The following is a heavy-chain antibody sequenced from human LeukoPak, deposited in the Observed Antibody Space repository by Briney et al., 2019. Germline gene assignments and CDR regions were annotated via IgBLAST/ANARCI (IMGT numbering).Heavy chain of an antibody. CDR1: GFTFSDYY. V-gene: IGHV3-11*04. Sequence: TPGGSLRLSCAASGFTFSDYYMSWIRQAPGKGLEWVSYISSSGSTIYYADSVKGRFTISRDNSKNTLYLQMNSLRAEDTAVYYCATHFDRDAFDIWGQGTMVTVSS. CDR2: ISSSGSTI. J-gene: IGHJ3*02. CDR3: ATHFDRDAFDI. D-gene: IGHD3-9*01.